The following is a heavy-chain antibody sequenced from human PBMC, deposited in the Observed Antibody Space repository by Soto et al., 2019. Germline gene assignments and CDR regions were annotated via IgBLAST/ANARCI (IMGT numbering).Heavy chain of an antibody. V-gene: IGHV3-15*01. D-gene: IGHD1-7*01. CDR1: GFTLSNAW. Sequence: GGSLRLSCAASGFTLSNAWMSWVRQAPGKGLEWVGRIKSKTDGGTTDYAAPVKGRFTISRDDSKNTLYLQMNSLKTEDTAVYYCTTPSPGTTLGLDYWGQGTLVTVSS. J-gene: IGHJ4*02. CDR2: IKSKTDGGTT. CDR3: TTPSPGTTLGLDY.